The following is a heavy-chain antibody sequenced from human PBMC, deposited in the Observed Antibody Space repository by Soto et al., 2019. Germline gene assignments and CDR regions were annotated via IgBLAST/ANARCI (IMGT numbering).Heavy chain of an antibody. CDR2: IFHSGST. CDR3: AREPREYSYGQYFYYGLDV. J-gene: IGHJ6*02. D-gene: IGHD5-18*01. V-gene: IGHV4-4*02. CDR1: GGSITSNNW. Sequence: PSETLSLTCAVSGGSITSNNWWSWVRQPPGKGLEWIGEIFHSGSTNYNPSLKSRVTIVVDKSKNQFSLKLTSVTAADTAVYYCAREPREYSYGQYFYYGLDVWGQGTTVT.